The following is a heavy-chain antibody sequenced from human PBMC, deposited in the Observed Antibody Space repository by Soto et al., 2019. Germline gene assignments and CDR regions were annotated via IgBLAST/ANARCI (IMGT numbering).Heavy chain of an antibody. CDR1: GYSFTSYW. D-gene: IGHD2-15*01. CDR2: IYPGDSDT. V-gene: IGHV5-51*01. Sequence: GESLKISCKGSGYSFTSYWIGWVRQMPGKGLEWMGIIYPGDSDTRYSPSFQGQVTIPADKSISTAYLQWSSLKASDTAMYYCARIGDCSGGSCPSGSYYFDYWGQGTLVTVSS. CDR3: ARIGDCSGGSCPSGSYYFDY. J-gene: IGHJ4*02.